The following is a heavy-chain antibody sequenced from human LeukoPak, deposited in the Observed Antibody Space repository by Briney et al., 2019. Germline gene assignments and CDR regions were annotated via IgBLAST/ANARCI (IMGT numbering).Heavy chain of an antibody. Sequence: PGGSLRLSCAASGFTFSTYGMHWVRQAPGRGLEWVAVISYDGTNKYYTDSVKGRFTISRDNSKNKLYLQMNSLRPEDTAVFYCAKDSLAGYLRGYFDDWGQGTQVTVSS. CDR3: AKDSLAGYLRGYFDD. CDR2: ISYDGTNK. J-gene: IGHJ4*02. CDR1: GFTFSTYG. V-gene: IGHV3-30*18. D-gene: IGHD3-9*01.